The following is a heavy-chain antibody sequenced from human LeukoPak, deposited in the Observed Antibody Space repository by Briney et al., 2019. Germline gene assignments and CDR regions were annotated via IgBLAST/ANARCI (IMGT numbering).Heavy chain of an antibody. Sequence: GGSLRLSCATSGFIFSSDSMIWVRQPPGKGLEWVSSISSTGAYIYYADSLKGRFTISRDNAKNSLYLQMNSLRAEDTAVYYCAGVLELRATKEVGWNYYYYMDVWGKGTTVTVSS. CDR1: GFIFSSDS. V-gene: IGHV3-21*01. CDR3: AGVLELRATKEVGWNYYYYMDV. D-gene: IGHD1-7*01. J-gene: IGHJ6*03. CDR2: ISSTGAYI.